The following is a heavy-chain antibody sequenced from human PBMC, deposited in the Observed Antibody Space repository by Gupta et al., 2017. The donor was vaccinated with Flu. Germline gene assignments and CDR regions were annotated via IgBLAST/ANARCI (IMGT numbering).Heavy chain of an antibody. J-gene: IGHJ4*02. D-gene: IGHD2-2*01. CDR2: IYWDDDK. CDR3: AHRQDIVVVPAALGEGFDY. V-gene: IGHV2-5*02. CDR1: GFSLSTRGVG. Sequence: QITLKESGPTLVKPTQTLTLTCTFSGFSLSTRGVGVGWILPPPGKALEWLALIYWDDDKRYSPSLKSRLTITKDTSKNQVVLTMTNMDPGDTATYYCAHRQDIVVVPAALGEGFDYWGQGTLVTVSS.